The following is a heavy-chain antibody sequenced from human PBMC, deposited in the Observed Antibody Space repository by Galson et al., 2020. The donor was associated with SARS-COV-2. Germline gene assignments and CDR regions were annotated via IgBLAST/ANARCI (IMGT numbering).Heavy chain of an antibody. CDR3: AREDRDYDYVWGSYRSDYGMDV. V-gene: IGHV1-46*01. CDR1: GYTFTSYY. CDR2: INPSGGST. Sequence: VSCKASGYTFTSYYMHWVRQAPGQGLEWMGIINPSGGSTSYAQKFQGRVTMTRDTSTSTVYMELSSLRSEDTAVYYCAREDRDYDYVWGSYRSDYGMDVWGQGTTVTVSS. D-gene: IGHD3-16*02. J-gene: IGHJ6*02.